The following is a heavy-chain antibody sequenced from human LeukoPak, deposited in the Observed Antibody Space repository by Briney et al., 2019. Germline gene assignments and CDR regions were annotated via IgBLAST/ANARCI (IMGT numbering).Heavy chain of an antibody. CDR2: IKQDGSEK. Sequence: PGGSLRLSCATSGFTFSSYWMSWVRQAPGKGLEWVANIKQDGSEKFYVDSVKGRFTISRDNAKNSLYLQMSSLRSEDTAVYYCAREGSYGYQEDYWGQGTLVTVSS. CDR3: AREGSYGYQEDY. V-gene: IGHV3-7*03. D-gene: IGHD5-18*01. J-gene: IGHJ4*02. CDR1: GFTFSSYW.